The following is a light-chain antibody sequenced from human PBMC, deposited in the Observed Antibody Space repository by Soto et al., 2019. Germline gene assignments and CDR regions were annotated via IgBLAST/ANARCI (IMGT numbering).Light chain of an antibody. CDR2: DVS. CDR3: SSYTSSSNRV. V-gene: IGLV2-14*01. J-gene: IGLJ2*01. CDR1: SSDVGDYNY. Sequence: QSALTQPASVSGSPGQSITISCTGTSSDVGDYNYVSWYQQHPGKAPKLMIYDVSNRPSGISNRFSGSKSGNTASLTISGRQAEKEADYYCSSYTSSSNRVFGGGTKLTV.